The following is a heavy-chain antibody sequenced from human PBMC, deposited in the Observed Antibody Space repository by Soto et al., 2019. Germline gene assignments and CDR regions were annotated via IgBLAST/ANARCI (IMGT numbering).Heavy chain of an antibody. CDR2: ISAYNGNT. V-gene: IGHV1-18*01. D-gene: IGHD6-19*01. CDR3: ARDLEYSSGWYSGFDY. Sequence: GASVKVSCKASGYTFTSYGISWVRQAPGQGLEWMGWISAYNGNTNYAQKLQGRVTMTTDTSTSTAYMELRSLRSDDTAVYYCARDLEYSSGWYSGFDYWGQGTLVTVSS. CDR1: GYTFTSYG. J-gene: IGHJ4*02.